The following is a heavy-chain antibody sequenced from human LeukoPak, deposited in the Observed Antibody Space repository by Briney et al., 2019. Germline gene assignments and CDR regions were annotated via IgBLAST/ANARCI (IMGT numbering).Heavy chain of an antibody. J-gene: IGHJ4*02. Sequence: GGSLRLTCVPSTFTFSNSVMHWVRQAPGKGLEWVSGISIDGNGKYYADSVRGRITISRDNSKNTLYLEMNSLSAEDTAVYYCAKEVRTSGRAGIFGYWGQGTLVTVSS. D-gene: IGHD2-2*01. CDR3: AKEVRTSGRAGIFGY. CDR2: ISIDGNGK. CDR1: TFTFSNSV. V-gene: IGHV3-30*04.